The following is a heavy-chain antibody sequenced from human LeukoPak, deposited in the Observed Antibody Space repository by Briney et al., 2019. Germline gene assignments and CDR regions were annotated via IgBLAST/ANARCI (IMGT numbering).Heavy chain of an antibody. D-gene: IGHD4-17*01. CDR3: ARLGLRSDYCYYYMDV. J-gene: IGHJ6*03. V-gene: IGHV1-8*01. CDR1: GYTFPSYD. Sequence: ASVKVSCKASGYTFPSYDINWVRQATGQGLEWMGWMNPNSGNTGYARKFQGRVTMTRNTSISTAYMELSSLRSEDTAVYYCARLGLRSDYCYYYMDVWGKGTTVTVSS. CDR2: MNPNSGNT.